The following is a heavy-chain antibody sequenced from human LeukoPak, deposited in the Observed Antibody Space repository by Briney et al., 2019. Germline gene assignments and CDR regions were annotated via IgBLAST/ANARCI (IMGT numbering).Heavy chain of an antibody. CDR2: IYTSWST. D-gene: IGHD1-26*01. J-gene: IGHJ6*03. Sequence: SETLSLTCTVSGDSFSYFYWSWLRQPPGKGLEWIGYIYTSWSTNYNPSLKRPVPISVEPSKNQFSLTLNSLSAPDTALYSCALVEGHYYYYIDVWGKGTTDTISS. CDR3: ALVEGHYYYYIDV. V-gene: IGHV4-4*08. CDR1: GDSFSYFY.